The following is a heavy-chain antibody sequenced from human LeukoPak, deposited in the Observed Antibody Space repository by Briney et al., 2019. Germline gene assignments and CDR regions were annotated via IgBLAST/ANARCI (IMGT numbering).Heavy chain of an antibody. CDR1: GFTFSSYW. J-gene: IGHJ4*02. Sequence: GGSLRLSCAASGFTFSSYWMHWVHQAPGKGLVWVSRIDTDGISTTYADSEKGRFTISRDNSKNTLYLQMGSLRAEDTAVYYCARDGIATNDYWGQGILVTVSS. CDR2: IDTDGIST. CDR3: ARDGIATNDY. V-gene: IGHV3-74*01. D-gene: IGHD5-24*01.